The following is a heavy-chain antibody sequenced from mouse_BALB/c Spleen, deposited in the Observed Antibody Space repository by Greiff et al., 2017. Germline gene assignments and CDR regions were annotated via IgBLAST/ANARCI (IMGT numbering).Heavy chain of an antibody. CDR1: GYTFSSYW. V-gene: IGHV1-9*01. D-gene: IGHD2-1*01. J-gene: IGHJ3*01. CDR3: ARSGGNYGSWFAY. CDR2: ILPGSGST. Sequence: QVQLQQSGAELMKPGASVKISCKATGYTFSSYWIEWVKQRPGHGLEWIGEILPGSGSTNYNEKFKGKATFTADTSSNTAYMQLSSLTSEDSAVYYCARSGGNYGSWFAYWGQGTLVTVSA.